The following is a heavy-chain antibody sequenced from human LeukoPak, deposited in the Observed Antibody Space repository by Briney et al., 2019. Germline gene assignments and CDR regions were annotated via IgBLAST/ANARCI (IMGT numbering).Heavy chain of an antibody. D-gene: IGHD5-18*01. CDR1: GFTFSSYS. J-gene: IGHJ6*02. Sequence: GGSLRLSCAASGFTFSSYSMNWVRQAPGKGLEWVSSISSSSSYIYYADSVKGRFTISRDNSKNTLYLQMNSLRAEDTAVYYCARGGERGYEYYYYGMDVWGQGTTVTVSS. CDR2: ISSSSSYI. V-gene: IGHV3-21*01. CDR3: ARGGERGYEYYYYGMDV.